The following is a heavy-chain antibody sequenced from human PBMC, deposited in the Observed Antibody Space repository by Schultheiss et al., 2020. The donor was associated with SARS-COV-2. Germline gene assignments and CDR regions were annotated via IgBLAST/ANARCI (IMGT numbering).Heavy chain of an antibody. CDR3: AKVPRPRSGGYWYIAFDI. CDR1: GFTFSSYG. V-gene: IGHV3-30*18. CDR2: ISYNGSNK. J-gene: IGHJ3*02. D-gene: IGHD2-21*01. Sequence: GGSLRLSCAASGFTFSSYGMHWVRQAPGKGLEWVAVISYNGSNKYYADSVKGRFTISRDNSKNTLYLQMNSLRAEDTAVYYCAKVPRPRSGGYWYIAFDIWGQGTMVTVSS.